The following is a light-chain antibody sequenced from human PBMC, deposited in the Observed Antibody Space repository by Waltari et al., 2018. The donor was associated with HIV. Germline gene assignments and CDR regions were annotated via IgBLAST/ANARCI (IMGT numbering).Light chain of an antibody. V-gene: IGKV3-20*01. Sequence: VLTHSPGTLSLSPGEKATLSCRARQNFSSSALSCYPQKSGQSPRLLIYGASSSATSIPKRFRGSGSWTDFTLTISRLEPEDFAVYYCKRHDSSFRTFGPGTKVEMK. CDR2: GAS. CDR1: QNFSSSA. J-gene: IGKJ1*01. CDR3: KRHDSSFRT.